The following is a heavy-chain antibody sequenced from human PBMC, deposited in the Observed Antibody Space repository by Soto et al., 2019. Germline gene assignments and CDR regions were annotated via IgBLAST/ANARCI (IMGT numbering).Heavy chain of an antibody. V-gene: IGHV4-31*03. Sequence: LSLACTVSGGSVRSGGYYCSWIRQHPGKGLEWIGYIYYSGSTYYNPSLKSRVTISVDTSKNQFSLKLSSVTAADPAVYYCARDSGWFDYWGQGTRVTVSP. CDR2: IYYSGST. CDR1: GGSVRSGGYY. D-gene: IGHD6-19*01. J-gene: IGHJ4*02. CDR3: ARDSGWFDY.